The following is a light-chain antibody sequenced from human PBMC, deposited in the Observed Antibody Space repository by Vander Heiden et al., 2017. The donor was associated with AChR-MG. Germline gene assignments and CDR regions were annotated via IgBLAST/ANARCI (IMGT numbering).Light chain of an antibody. Sequence: ENVLTQSPGTLSLSPGERATLFCRASQSATSNYLAWYQQRPGQAPRLLIFGASSRATGIPDRFSGSGSGTDFTLTITRLEPEDFAVYYCQQYGNSPMTTFGQGTRVEIK. J-gene: IGKJ2*01. CDR3: QQYGNSPMTT. CDR2: GAS. V-gene: IGKV3-20*01. CDR1: QSATSNY.